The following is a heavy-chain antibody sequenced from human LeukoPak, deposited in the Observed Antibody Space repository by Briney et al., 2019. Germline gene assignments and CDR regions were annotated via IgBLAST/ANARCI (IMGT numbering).Heavy chain of an antibody. CDR3: ARGLRYFDSSSPFDY. CDR1: GGSISSYY. CDR2: VYYSGIT. Sequence: PSETLSLTCTVSGGSISSYYWNWIRQPPGKGLEWIGYVYYSGITNYNPSLKSRVTISVDTSKNQFSLKLSSVTAADTAVYYCARGLRYFDSSSPFDYWGQGTLVTVSS. D-gene: IGHD3-9*01. V-gene: IGHV4-59*01. J-gene: IGHJ4*02.